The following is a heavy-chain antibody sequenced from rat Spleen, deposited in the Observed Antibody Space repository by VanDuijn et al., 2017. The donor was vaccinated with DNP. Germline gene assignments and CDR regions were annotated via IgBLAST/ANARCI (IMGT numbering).Heavy chain of an antibody. V-gene: IGHV5-7*01. CDR1: GFTFSNYY. CDR2: IIYDGSRT. D-gene: IGHD1-7*01. Sequence: EVQLVESGGGSVQPGRSLKLSCAASGFTFSNYYMSWVRQAPTTGLEWVATIIYDGSRTYYRDSVKGRFTISRDNAKSTLYLQMDSLRSEDTATYYCARHGGWVDWYFDFWGPGTMVTVSS. J-gene: IGHJ1*01. CDR3: ARHGGWVDWYFDF.